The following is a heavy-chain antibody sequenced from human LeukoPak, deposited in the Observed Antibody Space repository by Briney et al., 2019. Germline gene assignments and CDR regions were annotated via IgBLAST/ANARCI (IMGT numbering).Heavy chain of an antibody. Sequence: GGSLRLSCVASGLTFDSYAMSWVRQAPGKGLEWVAVIWYDASDRYYADSVKGRFTISRDNSKNTLFLQMNSLRDDDTAVYYCVRGVGVSRFNYFDPWGQGTLVVVSS. CDR1: GLTFDSYA. V-gene: IGHV3-33*08. CDR3: VRGVGVSRFNYFDP. D-gene: IGHD5-24*01. CDR2: IWYDASDR. J-gene: IGHJ5*02.